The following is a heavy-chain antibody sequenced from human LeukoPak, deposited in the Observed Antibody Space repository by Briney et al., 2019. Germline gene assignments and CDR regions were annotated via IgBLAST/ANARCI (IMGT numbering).Heavy chain of an antibody. J-gene: IGHJ4*02. CDR2: IYDGGST. V-gene: IGHV3-66*01. CDR1: GFTVSTKY. Sequence: GGSLRLSCAASGFTVSTKYMNWDRQAPGKGLEWVSIIYDGGSTYYAESVRGRFVISRDNSENTLYLHMNNLRAEDTAMYYCTTSYGTKRYFFDNWGQGTLVAVSS. D-gene: IGHD3-9*01. CDR3: TTSYGTKRYFFDN.